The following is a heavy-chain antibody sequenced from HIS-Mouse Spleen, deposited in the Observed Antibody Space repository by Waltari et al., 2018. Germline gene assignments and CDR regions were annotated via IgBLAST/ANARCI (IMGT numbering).Heavy chain of an antibody. J-gene: IGHJ4*02. CDR2: IYYSGST. V-gene: IGHV4-59*08. CDR1: GGSISSYY. CDR3: ARGGLLAATYYFDY. Sequence: QVQLQESGPGLVKPSETLSLTCTVSGGSISSYYWSWIRQPPGKGLEWIGYIYYSGSTSYNPALKSRVTISVDTSKNQFSRKLSSGTAADTAVYYCARGGLLAATYYFDYWGQGTLVTVSS. D-gene: IGHD2-15*01.